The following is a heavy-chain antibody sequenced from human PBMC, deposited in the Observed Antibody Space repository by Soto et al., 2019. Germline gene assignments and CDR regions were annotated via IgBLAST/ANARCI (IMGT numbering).Heavy chain of an antibody. CDR3: ARSGAFWGGECDDWFDP. CDR2: IFPGDSDT. V-gene: IGHV5-51*01. J-gene: IGHJ5*02. D-gene: IGHD2-21*01. CDR1: GYNFSNYW. Sequence: GESLKISCKGSGYNFSNYWIAWVRQMPGKGLEWMGIIFPGDSDTRYSPSFQGQVTISADKSISTAYLQWSSLKASDTAMYYCARSGAFWGGECDDWFDPWGQGTLVTVSS.